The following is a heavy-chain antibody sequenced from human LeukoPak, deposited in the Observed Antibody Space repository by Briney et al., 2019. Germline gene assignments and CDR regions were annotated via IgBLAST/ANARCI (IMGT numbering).Heavy chain of an antibody. CDR1: GFTLSTYN. CDR2: ISTSSSYI. V-gene: IGHV3-21*01. J-gene: IGHJ5*02. Sequence: GGSLRLSCAASGFTLSTYNMKWVRQAPRKGLEWVSSISTSSSYIYYADSVKGRFTISRDNARNSLYLQMSSLRAEDTAVYYCARGKTTVTTWFDPWGQGTLVTVSS. D-gene: IGHD4-17*01. CDR3: ARGKTTVTTWFDP.